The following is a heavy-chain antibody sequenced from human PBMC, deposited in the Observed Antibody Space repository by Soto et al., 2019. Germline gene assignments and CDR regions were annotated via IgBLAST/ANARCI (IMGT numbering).Heavy chain of an antibody. CDR1: GFTVSNNY. V-gene: IGHV3-53*01. CDR3: GTARGGGGY. J-gene: IGHJ4*02. D-gene: IGHD3-10*01. Sequence: EVQLVESGGGLIQPGGSLRLSCAVSGFTVSNNYMSWVRQAPGKGLEGVSVIYSGGYTAYGDSVKGRFTISRDNSKNKTYHQIKSWGAPVQAVYYGGTARGGGGYWGQGTLVTVSS. CDR2: IYSGGYT.